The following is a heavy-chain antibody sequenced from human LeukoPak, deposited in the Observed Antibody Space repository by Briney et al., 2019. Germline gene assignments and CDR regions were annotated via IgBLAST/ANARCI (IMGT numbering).Heavy chain of an antibody. Sequence: SETLSLTCTVSGVSISSYYWSWIRQPPGKGLEWIGYIYYSGSTNYNPSLKSRVTISVDTSKNQFSLKLNSVTAADTAVYYCARHRGGYSYGNYDYWGQGTLVTVSS. CDR2: IYYSGST. V-gene: IGHV4-59*08. CDR1: GVSISSYY. CDR3: ARHRGGYSYGNYDY. J-gene: IGHJ4*02. D-gene: IGHD5-18*01.